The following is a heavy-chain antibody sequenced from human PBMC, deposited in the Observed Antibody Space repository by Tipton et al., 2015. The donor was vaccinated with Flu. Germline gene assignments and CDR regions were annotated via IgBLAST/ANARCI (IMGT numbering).Heavy chain of an antibody. CDR2: IYYSGST. D-gene: IGHD3-22*01. CDR1: GGSISSGDYY. V-gene: IGHV4-30-4*01. Sequence: TLSLTCTVSGGSISSGDYYWSWIRQPPGKGLERIGYIYYSGSTYYNPSLKSRVTISVDTSKNQFSLKLSSVTAADTAVYYCARVGYYYDSSGYYHYYFDYWGQVTLVTVSS. J-gene: IGHJ4*02. CDR3: ARVGYYYDSSGYYHYYFDY.